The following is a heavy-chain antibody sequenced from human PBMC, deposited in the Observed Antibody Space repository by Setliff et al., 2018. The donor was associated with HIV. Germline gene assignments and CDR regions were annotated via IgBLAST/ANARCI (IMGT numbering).Heavy chain of an antibody. CDR2: INPDGGST. D-gene: IGHD6-25*01. Sequence: ASVKVSCKASGYTFTSYHMHWVRQAPGQGLEWMGIINPDGGSTAYAQKFRGRVTMTRDTSTSTVYMDLSSLRSEDTAVYYCTSPGYRSGGASDIWGQGTLVT. J-gene: IGHJ3*02. CDR3: TSPGYRSGGASDI. V-gene: IGHV1-46*01. CDR1: GYTFTSYH.